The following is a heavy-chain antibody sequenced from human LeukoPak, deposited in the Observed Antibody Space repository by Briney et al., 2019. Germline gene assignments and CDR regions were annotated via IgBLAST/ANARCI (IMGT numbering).Heavy chain of an antibody. CDR1: GESIKSFY. D-gene: IGHD2-15*01. J-gene: IGHJ6*03. V-gene: IGHV4-4*07. CDR3: ARGVLDCSGGSCYVYYYYMDV. CDR2: IYTSGST. Sequence: SETLSLTCTVSGESIKSFYWSWIRQPAGKGLEWIVRIYTSGSTNYNPSLKSRVTISVDTSKHQFSLKLSSVTAADTAVYYCARGVLDCSGGSCYVYYYYMDVWGKGTTVTISS.